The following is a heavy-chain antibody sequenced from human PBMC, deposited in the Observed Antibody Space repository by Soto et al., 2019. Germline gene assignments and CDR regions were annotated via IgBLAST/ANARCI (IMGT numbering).Heavy chain of an antibody. CDR3: ARDKTGTGEPIRGGGGWFFDL. Sequence: EVQLVESGGGLVQPGGSLRLSCAASGFTVSSTQMSWVRQAPGKGLEWVSVIYGGGTTYYADSVKGRFTISGDDSKNTLALQMNSLRVEDTAVYYCARDKTGTGEPIRGGGGWFFDLWGRGTLVTVSS. J-gene: IGHJ2*01. D-gene: IGHD1-1*01. V-gene: IGHV3-66*01. CDR2: IYGGGTT. CDR1: GFTVSSTQ.